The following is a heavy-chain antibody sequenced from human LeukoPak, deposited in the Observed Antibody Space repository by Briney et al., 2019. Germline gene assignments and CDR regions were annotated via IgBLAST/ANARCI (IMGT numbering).Heavy chain of an antibody. CDR2: IYYSGST. CDR3: ARSYPQYYFDY. CDR1: GASIGSYY. V-gene: IGHV4-59*01. Sequence: SETLSLTCDVSGASIGSYYWSWIRQPPGKGLEWIGYIYYSGSTNYNPSLKSRVTISVDTSKNQFSLKLSSVTAADTAVYYCARSYPQYYFDYWGQGTLVTVSS. D-gene: IGHD3-10*01. J-gene: IGHJ4*02.